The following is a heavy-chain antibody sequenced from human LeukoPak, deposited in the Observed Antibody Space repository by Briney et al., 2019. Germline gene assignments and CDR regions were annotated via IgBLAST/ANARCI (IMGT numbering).Heavy chain of an antibody. CDR1: GFTFSNYS. J-gene: IGHJ4*02. Sequence: GGSLRLSCAASGFTFSNYSMNWVRQAPGKGLEWVSSISSRSNYIYYADSVRGRFTISRDNTKNSLFLQMNSLRVEDTAVYYCARVLVVNGYRFDYWGQGTLVTVSS. D-gene: IGHD3-22*01. CDR3: ARVLVVNGYRFDY. CDR2: ISSRSNYI. V-gene: IGHV3-21*01.